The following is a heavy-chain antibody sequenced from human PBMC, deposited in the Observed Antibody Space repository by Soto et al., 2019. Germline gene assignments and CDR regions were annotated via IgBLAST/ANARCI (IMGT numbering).Heavy chain of an antibody. Sequence: ASVKVSCKASGYTFTSYDISWVRQAIGQGLEWMGWMNPNSGNTGYAQKFQGRVTMTRNTSISTAYMELSSLRSEDTAVYYCAREGHSSSPSAFDIWGQGTMVTVSS. CDR2: MNPNSGNT. V-gene: IGHV1-8*01. CDR3: AREGHSSSPSAFDI. D-gene: IGHD6-6*01. CDR1: GYTFTSYD. J-gene: IGHJ3*02.